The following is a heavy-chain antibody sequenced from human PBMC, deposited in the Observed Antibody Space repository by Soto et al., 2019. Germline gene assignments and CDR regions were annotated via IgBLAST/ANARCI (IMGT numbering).Heavy chain of an antibody. Sequence: EVQLVESGGGLVEPGGSLRLACVASGFAFSNAWMTWVRQVPGKGLEWVGGITSETDGGATDYGSLGRGRFIISRNDSENTLYLEMNSLKTEDTAVYYCTTPERTITSYFNTFDIWGQGTMFTVSS. CDR1: GFAFSNAW. V-gene: IGHV3-15*01. D-gene: IGHD5-12*01. CDR2: ITSETDGGAT. CDR3: TTPERTITSYFNTFDI. J-gene: IGHJ3*02.